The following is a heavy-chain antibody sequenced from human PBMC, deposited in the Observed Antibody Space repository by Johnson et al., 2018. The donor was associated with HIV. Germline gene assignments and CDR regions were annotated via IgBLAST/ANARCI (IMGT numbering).Heavy chain of an antibody. CDR2: INWNGGST. CDR1: GFTFDDYG. Sequence: VQLVESGGGVVRPGGSLRLSCAASGFTFDDYGMNWVRQAPGKGLEWVSGINWNGGSTGYADSVKGRFTISRDNAKNSLYLQMNSLRAEDTALYYCARLDEIAAAGTGDAVDIWGQGTMVTGSS. D-gene: IGHD6-13*01. CDR3: ARLDEIAAAGTGDAVDI. J-gene: IGHJ3*02. V-gene: IGHV3-20*04.